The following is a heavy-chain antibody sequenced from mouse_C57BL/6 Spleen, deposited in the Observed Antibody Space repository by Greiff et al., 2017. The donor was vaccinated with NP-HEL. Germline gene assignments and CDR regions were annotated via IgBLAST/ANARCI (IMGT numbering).Heavy chain of an antibody. D-gene: IGHD1-1*01. V-gene: IGHV1-22*01. CDR1: GYTFTDYN. CDR2: INPNNGGT. J-gene: IGHJ3*01. Sequence: EVQLQQSGPELVKPGASVKMSCKASGYTFTDYNMHWVKQSHGKSLEWIGYINPNNGGTSYNQKFKGKATLTVNKSSSTAYMELRSLTSEDSAVYYCAREGDYGSSYEFAYWGQGTLVTVSA. CDR3: AREGDYGSSYEFAY.